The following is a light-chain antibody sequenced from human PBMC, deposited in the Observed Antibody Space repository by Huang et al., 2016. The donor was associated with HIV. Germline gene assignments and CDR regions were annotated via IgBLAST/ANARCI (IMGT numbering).Light chain of an antibody. Sequence: VMTQSPATLSVSQGERATLSCRASESILRNLAWYQQSPGQPPSPLIYGASVRLPGIPDRFRCSGSGTEFSLTISSLQSEDFAVYYCQQYNKWPPYTYGQGTKLEIK. CDR1: ESILRN. CDR2: GAS. V-gene: IGKV3-15*01. CDR3: QQYNKWPPYT. J-gene: IGKJ2*01.